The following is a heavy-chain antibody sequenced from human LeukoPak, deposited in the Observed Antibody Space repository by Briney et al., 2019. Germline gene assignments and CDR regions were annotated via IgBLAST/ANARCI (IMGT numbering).Heavy chain of an antibody. Sequence: GGSLRLSCAASGFTFSSYSMNWVRQAPGKGLEWVSSISSSSSYIYYADSVKGRFTISRDNAKNSLYLQMNSLRAEDTAVYYCARDRGSSSWYGGDYYYYMDVWGKGTTVTVSS. V-gene: IGHV3-21*01. CDR3: ARDRGSSSWYGGDYYYYMDV. CDR2: ISSSSSYI. J-gene: IGHJ6*03. D-gene: IGHD6-13*01. CDR1: GFTFSSYS.